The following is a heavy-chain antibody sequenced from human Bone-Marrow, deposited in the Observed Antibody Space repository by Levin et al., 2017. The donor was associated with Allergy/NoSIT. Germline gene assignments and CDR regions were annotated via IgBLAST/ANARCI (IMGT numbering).Heavy chain of an antibody. V-gene: IGHV3-30-3*01. J-gene: IGHJ6*02. CDR1: GFTFSSYA. CDR2: ISYDGSNK. Sequence: GESLKISCAASGFTFSSYAMHWVRQAPGKGLEWVAVISYDGSNKYYADSVKGRFTISRDNSKNTLYLQMNSLRAEDTAVYYCARDCDGGNPKGFYGMDVWGQGTTVTVSS. CDR3: ARDCDGGNPKGFYGMDV. D-gene: IGHD4-23*01.